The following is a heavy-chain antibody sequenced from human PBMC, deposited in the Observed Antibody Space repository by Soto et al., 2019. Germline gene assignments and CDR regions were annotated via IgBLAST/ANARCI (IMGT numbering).Heavy chain of an antibody. V-gene: IGHV1-8*01. CDR3: ARGLRFLEWLLSGYYYYMDV. CDR2: MNPNSGNT. D-gene: IGHD3-3*01. J-gene: IGHJ6*03. Sequence: QVQLVQSGAEVKKPGASVKVSCKASGYTFTSYDINWVRQATGQGLEWMGWMNPNSGNTGYAQKFQGRVTMTRNTSISTAYMELSSLRSEDTAVYYCARGLRFLEWLLSGYYYYMDVWGKGTTVTVSS. CDR1: GYTFTSYD.